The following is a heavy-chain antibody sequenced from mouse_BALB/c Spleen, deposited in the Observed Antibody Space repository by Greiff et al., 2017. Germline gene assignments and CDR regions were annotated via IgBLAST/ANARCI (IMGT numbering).Heavy chain of an antibody. D-gene: IGHD2-3*01. V-gene: IGHV3-2*02. CDR3: ARLDGNFDV. CDR2: ISYSGST. J-gene: IGHJ1*01. CDR1: GYSITSDYA. Sequence: EVKLLESGPGLVKPSQSLSLTCTVTGYSITSDYAWNWIRQFPGNKLEWMGYISYSGSTSYNPSLKSRISITRDTSKNQFFLQLNSVTTEDTATYYCARLDGNFDVWGAGTTVTVSS.